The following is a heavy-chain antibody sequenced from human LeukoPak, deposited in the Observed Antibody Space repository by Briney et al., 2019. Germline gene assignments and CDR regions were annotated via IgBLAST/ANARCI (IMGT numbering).Heavy chain of an antibody. V-gene: IGHV3-23*01. D-gene: IGHD1-26*01. CDR1: GFTFSSYA. CDR3: AKYGGSSATVNWFDP. CDR2: VSGSGITT. J-gene: IGHJ5*02. Sequence: GGSLRLSCVASGFTFSSYAMSWVRQAPGKGVEWVSVVSGSGITTYYADSVKGRFTISRDNSRNTLYLQMNSLRAEDTAVYYCAKYGGSSATVNWFDPWGQGTLVTVSS.